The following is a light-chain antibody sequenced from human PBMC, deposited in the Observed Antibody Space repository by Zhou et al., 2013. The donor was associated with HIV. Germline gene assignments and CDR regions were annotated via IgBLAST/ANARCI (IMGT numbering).Light chain of an antibody. CDR3: QQLNSYLLT. Sequence: DIQMTQSPSTLSTSVGERVTITCRASQSVGDWLAWYQQRPGKAPKLLIYRASILESGVPERFSGSGSGADFTLTINSLQPDDFATYYCQQLNSYLLTFGGGTKVEIK. CDR1: QSVGDW. CDR2: RAS. J-gene: IGKJ4*01. V-gene: IGKV1-5*03.